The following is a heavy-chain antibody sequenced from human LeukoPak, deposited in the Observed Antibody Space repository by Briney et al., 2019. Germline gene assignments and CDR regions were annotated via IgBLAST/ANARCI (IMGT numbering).Heavy chain of an antibody. J-gene: IGHJ2*01. CDR3: ARPYSSSWPDWYFDL. Sequence: GGSLRLSCSASGFTFNNYALTWVRQTPGKGLECVSAISGDGVSPYYADSVRGRFTISRDNAKNSLYLQMNSLRAEDTAVYYCARPYSSSWPDWYFDLWGRGTLVTVSS. CDR2: ISGDGVSP. D-gene: IGHD6-13*01. V-gene: IGHV3-23*01. CDR1: GFTFNNYA.